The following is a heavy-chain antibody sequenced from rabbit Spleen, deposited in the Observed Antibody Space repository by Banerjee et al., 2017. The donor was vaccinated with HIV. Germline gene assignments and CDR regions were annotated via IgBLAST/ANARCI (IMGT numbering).Heavy chain of an antibody. CDR1: GFSFSSSY. CDR3: ARDNDDAGYDFNL. J-gene: IGHJ4*01. Sequence: QEQLVESGGGLVKPGGTLTLTCKASGFSFSSSYMCWVRQAPGRGLELIACIYATSGNTWDASWVNGRFSISRSTSLNTVTLQMTSLTAADTATYFCARDNDDAGYDFNLWGPGTLVTVS. CDR2: IYATSGNT. D-gene: IGHD3-1*01. V-gene: IGHV1S43*01.